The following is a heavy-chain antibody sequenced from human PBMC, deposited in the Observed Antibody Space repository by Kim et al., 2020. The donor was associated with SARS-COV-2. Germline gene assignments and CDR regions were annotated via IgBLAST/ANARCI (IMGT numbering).Heavy chain of an antibody. V-gene: IGHV4-59*01. Sequence: SETLSLTCTVSGGSISSYYWSWIRQPPGKGLEWIGYIYYSGSTNYNPSLKSRVTISVDTSKNQFSLKLSSVTAADTAVYYCARGGRWSSNLFDPWGQGTLVTVSS. CDR2: IYYSGST. CDR3: ARGGRWSSNLFDP. J-gene: IGHJ5*02. D-gene: IGHD6-13*01. CDR1: GGSISSYY.